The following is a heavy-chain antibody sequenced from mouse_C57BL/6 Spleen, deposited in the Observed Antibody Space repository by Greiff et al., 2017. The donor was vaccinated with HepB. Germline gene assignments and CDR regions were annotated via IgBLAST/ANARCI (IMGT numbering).Heavy chain of an antibody. J-gene: IGHJ3*01. D-gene: IGHD1-1*01. Sequence: QVQLQQPGAELVRPGSSVKLSCKASGYTFTSYWMDWVKQRPGQGLEWIGNIYPSDSETHYNQKFKDKATLTVDKSSSTAYMQLSSLTSEDSAVYYCARKDDGSSLFAYWGQGTLVTVSA. V-gene: IGHV1-61*01. CDR1: GYTFTSYW. CDR2: IYPSDSET. CDR3: ARKDDGSSLFAY.